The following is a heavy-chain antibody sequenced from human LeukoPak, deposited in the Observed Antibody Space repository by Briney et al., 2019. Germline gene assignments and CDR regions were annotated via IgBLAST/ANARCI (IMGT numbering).Heavy chain of an antibody. J-gene: IGHJ5*02. CDR3: ARHPYDSSGYHNWLDP. V-gene: IGHV1-2*02. D-gene: IGHD3-22*01. CDR2: INPNSGGT. Sequence: GASVKVSCKTSGYTFTAYYIHWVRQAPGQGLEWMGWINPNSGGTNYAQKFQGRVTMTRDTSISTAYMELSRLRTDDTAVYYCARHPYDSSGYHNWLDPWGQGTLVTVSS. CDR1: GYTFTAYY.